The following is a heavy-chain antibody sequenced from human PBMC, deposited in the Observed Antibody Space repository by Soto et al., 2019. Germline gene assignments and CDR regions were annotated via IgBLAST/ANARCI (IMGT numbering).Heavy chain of an antibody. CDR3: AGFYYYDSSGYDPSYYFDY. Sequence: SVKVSCKASGGTFSSYAISWVRQAPGQGLEWMGGIIPIFGTANYAQKFQGRVTITADESTSTAYMELSSLRSEDTAVYYCAGFYYYDSSGYDPSYYFDYWGQGTLVTVSS. J-gene: IGHJ4*02. D-gene: IGHD3-22*01. CDR2: IIPIFGTA. V-gene: IGHV1-69*13. CDR1: GGTFSSYA.